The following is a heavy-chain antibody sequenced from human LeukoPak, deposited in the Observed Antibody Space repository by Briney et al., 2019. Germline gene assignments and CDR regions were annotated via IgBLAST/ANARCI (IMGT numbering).Heavy chain of an antibody. CDR3: ARDQEGSSSSWYPNWFDP. CDR2: INPNSGGT. J-gene: IGHJ5*02. CDR1: GYTFTGYY. Sequence: ASVKVSCKASGYTFTGYYMHWVRQAPGQGLEWMGWINPNSGGTNYAQKFQGRVTMTRDTSISTAYMELSRLRSDDTAVYYCARDQEGSSSSWYPNWFDPWGQGTQVTVSS. V-gene: IGHV1-2*02. D-gene: IGHD6-13*01.